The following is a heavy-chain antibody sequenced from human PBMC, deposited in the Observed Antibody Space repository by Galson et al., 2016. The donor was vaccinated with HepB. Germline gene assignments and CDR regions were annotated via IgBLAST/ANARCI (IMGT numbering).Heavy chain of an antibody. Sequence: SLRLSCAASGFIFDDYALHWVRHAPGKAPECMPSISCNSARVAYRDAVKGRFTISRANAKNFVFLQMNNLRPEDTALYFCARDREMVQGVTVGVGASDLWGQGTMVIVSS. J-gene: IGHJ3*01. CDR1: GFIFDDYA. V-gene: IGHV3-9*01. CDR2: ISCNSARV. D-gene: IGHD3-10*01. CDR3: ARDREMVQGVTVGVGASDL.